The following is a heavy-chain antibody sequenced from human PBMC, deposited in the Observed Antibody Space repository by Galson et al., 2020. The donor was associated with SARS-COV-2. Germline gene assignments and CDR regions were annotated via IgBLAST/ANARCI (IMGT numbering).Heavy chain of an antibody. V-gene: IGHV1-46*03. CDR3: ARRGRLAVAGILNYLEQ. J-gene: IGHJ4*02. Sequence: ASVKVSCKASGYSFTDYHIHWVRQTPGQGFEWMGIIDPAGGSTTYAPNFRGRVTMTRDTHTSTVYMDLSSLRSEDTAVYYCARRGRLAVAGILNYLEQWGQGTMVTVSS. D-gene: IGHD6-19*01. CDR2: IDPAGGST. CDR1: GYSFTDYH.